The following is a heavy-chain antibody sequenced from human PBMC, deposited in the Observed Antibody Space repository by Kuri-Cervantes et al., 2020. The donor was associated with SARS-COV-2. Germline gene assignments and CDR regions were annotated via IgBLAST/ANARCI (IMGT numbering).Heavy chain of an antibody. J-gene: IGHJ6*03. Sequence: SVKVSCKASGGTFSNFAISWVRQAPGQGLEWVGGIIPVFGTTNNAQRLQGRVTISADEARSTVYMELSSLTFEDTAIYYCAQTIPARRRSPGDFYLYYMDVWGKGTSVTVSS. D-gene: IGHD6-6*01. V-gene: IGHV1-69*13. CDR1: GGTFSNFA. CDR2: IIPVFGTT. CDR3: AQTIPARRRSPGDFYLYYMDV.